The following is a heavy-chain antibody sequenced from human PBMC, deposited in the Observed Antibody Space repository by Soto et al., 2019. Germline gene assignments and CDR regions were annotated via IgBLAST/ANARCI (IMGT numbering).Heavy chain of an antibody. CDR3: AKNSFDYGDYLYYYYYGMHV. CDR1: GFTFSSYA. V-gene: IGHV3-23*01. D-gene: IGHD4-17*01. CDR2: ISGSGGST. Sequence: GSLRLSCAASGFTFSSYAMSWGRQAPGKGLEWVSAISGSGGSTYYADSVKGRFTISRDNSKNTLYLQMNSLRAEDTAVYYCAKNSFDYGDYLYYYYYGMHVRRQGTTVTAP. J-gene: IGHJ6*02.